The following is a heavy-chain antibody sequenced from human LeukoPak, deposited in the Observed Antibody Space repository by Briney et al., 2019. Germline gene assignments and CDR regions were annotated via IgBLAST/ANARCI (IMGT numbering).Heavy chain of an antibody. CDR2: SNPEDGET. J-gene: IGHJ4*02. CDR3: ATLPLSYDYVWGSYRQYYFDY. Sequence: ASVKVSCKVSGYTLTELSMHCVRQAPGKGLEWMRGSNPEDGETIYAQKFQGRVTMTEDTSTDTAYMELSSLRSEDTAVYYCATLPLSYDYVWGSYRQYYFDYWGQGTLVTVSS. V-gene: IGHV1-24*01. D-gene: IGHD3-16*02. CDR1: GYTLTELS.